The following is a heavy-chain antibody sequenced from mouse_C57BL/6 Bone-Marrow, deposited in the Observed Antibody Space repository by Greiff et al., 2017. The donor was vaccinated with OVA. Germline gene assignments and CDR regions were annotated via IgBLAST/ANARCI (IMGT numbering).Heavy chain of an antibody. D-gene: IGHD4-1*01. J-gene: IGHJ3*01. CDR2: ISDGGSYT. V-gene: IGHV5-4*03. CDR1: GFTFSSYA. CDR3: ASILTGTRGCAY. Sequence: DVMLVESGGGLVKPGGSLKLSCAASGFTFSSYAMSWVRQTPEKRLEWVATISDGGSYTYYPDNVKGRFTISRDNAKNNLYLQMSHLKSEDTAMYYCASILTGTRGCAYWGQGTLVTVSA.